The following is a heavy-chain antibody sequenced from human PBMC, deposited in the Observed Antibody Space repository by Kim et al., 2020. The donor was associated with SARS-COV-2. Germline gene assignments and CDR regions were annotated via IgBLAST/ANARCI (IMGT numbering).Heavy chain of an antibody. J-gene: IGHJ6*02. CDR1: GFTFSSYW. Sequence: GGSLRLSCAASGFTFSSYWMHWVRQAPGKGLVWVSRINSDGSSTSYADSVKGRFTISRDNAKNTLYLQMNSLRAEDTAVYYCARGPYFHGMDVWGQGTTVTVSS. CDR3: ARGPYFHGMDV. V-gene: IGHV3-74*01. CDR2: INSDGSST. D-gene: IGHD2-21*01.